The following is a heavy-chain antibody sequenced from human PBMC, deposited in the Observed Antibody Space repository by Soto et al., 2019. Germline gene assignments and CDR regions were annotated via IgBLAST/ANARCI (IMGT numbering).Heavy chain of an antibody. J-gene: IGHJ4*01. D-gene: IGHD2-15*01. CDR3: ARERRYYANSGDFDY. CDR1: GYTFNTYT. Sequence: VASVEVSCKASGYTFNTYTIHWVRRAPGQRLEWMGWINTGNGNTKYSQNFQGRVTITRDTSATTAYMELSSLTSEDTAVYYCARERRYYANSGDFDYWGQGTRVTVSS. CDR2: INTGNGNT. V-gene: IGHV1-3*04.